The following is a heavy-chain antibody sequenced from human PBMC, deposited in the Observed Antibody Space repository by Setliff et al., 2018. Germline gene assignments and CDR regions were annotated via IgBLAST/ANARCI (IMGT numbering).Heavy chain of an antibody. J-gene: IGHJ4*02. CDR2: INHSGST. D-gene: IGHD3-22*01. Sequence: PSETLSLTCIVSGASINSSTFFWGWIRQPPGKGLEWIGEINHSGSTNYNPSLKSRVTISVDTSKNQFSLKLSSVTAADTAVYYCASLPYYDSSGYSLSYYWGQGTLVTVSS. CDR3: ASLPYYDSSGYSLSYY. CDR1: GASINSSTFF. V-gene: IGHV4-39*01.